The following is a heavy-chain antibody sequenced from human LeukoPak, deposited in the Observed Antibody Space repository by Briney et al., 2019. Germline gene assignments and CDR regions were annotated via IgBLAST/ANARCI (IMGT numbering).Heavy chain of an antibody. CDR2: INHSGST. Sequence: SETLSLTCAVYGGSFSGYHWSWIRQPPGKGLEWIGEINHSGSTNYNPSLKSRVTISVDTSKNQFSLKLSSVTAADTAVYYCASKTRDYFDYWGQGTLDTVSS. CDR1: GGSFSGYH. V-gene: IGHV4-34*01. CDR3: ASKTRDYFDY. J-gene: IGHJ4*02.